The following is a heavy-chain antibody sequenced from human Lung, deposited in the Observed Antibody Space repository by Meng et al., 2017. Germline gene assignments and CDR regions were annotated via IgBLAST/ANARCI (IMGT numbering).Heavy chain of an antibody. CDR3: ARGGTAVNLGY. Sequence: HVQLQESGPGLVRPSETLSLTCTVSGDSVSSGGYYWSWIRQPPGKGLEWIGYVYFSGSTNYNPSLKSRVTISLDTSKNQFSLKLNSVTAADTAVYYCARGGTAVNLGYWGPGTLVTVSS. D-gene: IGHD4-23*01. V-gene: IGHV4-61*08. J-gene: IGHJ4*02. CDR2: VYFSGST. CDR1: GDSVSSGGYY.